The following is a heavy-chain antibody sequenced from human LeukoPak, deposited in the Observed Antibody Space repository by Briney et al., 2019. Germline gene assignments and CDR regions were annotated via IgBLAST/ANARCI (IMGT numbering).Heavy chain of an antibody. V-gene: IGHV1-3*01. D-gene: IGHD5-24*01. CDR1: EYTFTDYA. CDR2: INAGNGNT. Sequence: VASVKVSCTASEYTFTDYAINWVRQAPGQRLKWMGWINAGNGNTRYSQRFQGRVTITRDTSASTAYMELSSLTSEDTAVYYCARGRWSATTASYYLDFWGQGTLVTVSS. CDR3: ARGRWSATTASYYLDF. J-gene: IGHJ4*02.